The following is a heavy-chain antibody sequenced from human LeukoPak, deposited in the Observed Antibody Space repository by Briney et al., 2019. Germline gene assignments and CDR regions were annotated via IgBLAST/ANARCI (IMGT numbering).Heavy chain of an antibody. CDR1: GFSFAVYG. V-gene: IGHV3-20*04. J-gene: IGHJ4*02. CDR2: INWNGGST. Sequence: AGGSLRLSCAASGFSFAVYGMSWVRQAPGKGLEWVSGINWNGGSTGYADSVKGRFTISRDNAKNSLYLQMNSLRAEDTALYYCATLGSSDPIDYWGQGTLVTVSS. CDR3: ATLGSSDPIDY. D-gene: IGHD2-2*01.